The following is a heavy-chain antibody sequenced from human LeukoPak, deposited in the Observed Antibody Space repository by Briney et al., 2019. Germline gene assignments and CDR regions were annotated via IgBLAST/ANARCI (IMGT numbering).Heavy chain of an antibody. CDR1: GYSFTSHW. D-gene: IGHD3-10*01. CDR2: INPDDSDT. Sequence: GESLQISCKGSGYSFTSHWIGWVRQMPGKGLEWMGIINPDDSDTGYSPSFQGQVTISADKSISTAYLQWSSLKASDSAMYYCATNTMFRGIHAFDIWGQGTMVTVSS. CDR3: ATNTMFRGIHAFDI. V-gene: IGHV5-51*01. J-gene: IGHJ3*02.